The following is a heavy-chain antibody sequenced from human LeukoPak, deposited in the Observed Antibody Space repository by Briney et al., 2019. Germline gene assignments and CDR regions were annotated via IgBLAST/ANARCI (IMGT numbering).Heavy chain of an antibody. V-gene: IGHV4-59*01. D-gene: IGHD1-1*01. Sequence: SETLSLTCIVSGGSISSYYWSWIRQPPGKGLEWIGYIYYSGSTNYNPSLKSRVTISVDTSKNQSSLKLSSVTAADTAVYYCARDKALDGMDVWGQGTTVTVSS. J-gene: IGHJ6*02. CDR3: ARDKALDGMDV. CDR1: GGSISSYY. CDR2: IYYSGST.